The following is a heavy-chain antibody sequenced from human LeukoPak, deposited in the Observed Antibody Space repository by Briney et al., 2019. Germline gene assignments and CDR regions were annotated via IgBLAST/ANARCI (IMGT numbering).Heavy chain of an antibody. CDR1: GYTFTSYG. Sequence: ASVKVSCKASGYTFTSYGISWVRQAPGQGLEWMGWISAYNGNTNYAQKLQGRVTMTTDTSTSTAYTELRSLRSDDTAVYYRAREAGLMTTVTPFDYWGQGSLVTVSS. CDR3: AREAGLMTTVTPFDY. CDR2: ISAYNGNT. J-gene: IGHJ4*02. V-gene: IGHV1-18*01. D-gene: IGHD4-11*01.